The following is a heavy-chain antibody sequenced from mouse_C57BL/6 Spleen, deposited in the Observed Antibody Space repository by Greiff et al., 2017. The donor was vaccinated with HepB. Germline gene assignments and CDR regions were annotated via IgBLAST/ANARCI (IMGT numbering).Heavy chain of an antibody. V-gene: IGHV10-1*01. Sequence: DVQLQESGGGLVQPKGSLKLSCAASGFSFNTYAMNWVRQAPGKGLEWVARIRSKSNNYATYYADSVKDRFTISRDDSESMLYLQMNNLKTEDTAMYYCVRQREYGNYFDYWGQGTTLTVSS. CDR1: GFSFNTYA. CDR2: IRSKSNNYAT. CDR3: VRQREYGNYFDY. J-gene: IGHJ2*01. D-gene: IGHD2-10*02.